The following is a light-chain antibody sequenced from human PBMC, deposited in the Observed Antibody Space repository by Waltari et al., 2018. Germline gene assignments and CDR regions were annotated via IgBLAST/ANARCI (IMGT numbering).Light chain of an antibody. Sequence: EIVMTKSPATLSVSPGERATLSSKASTSALTNLAWYQQKPGQPPRLLIYGASARATGIPDRFSGSGFGTEFTLAISSLQSEDSAIYYCQQYHNWPRVFGQGTKVEIK. J-gene: IGKJ1*01. CDR3: QQYHNWPRV. CDR2: GAS. V-gene: IGKV3-15*01. CDR1: TSALTN.